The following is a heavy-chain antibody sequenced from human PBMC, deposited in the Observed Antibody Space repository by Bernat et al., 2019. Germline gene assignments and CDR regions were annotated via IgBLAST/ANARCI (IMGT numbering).Heavy chain of an antibody. V-gene: IGHV3-11*06. CDR2: ISSSSSYT. CDR1: GFTFSDSY. CDR3: ARVPYGDYYYMDV. D-gene: IGHD4-17*01. Sequence: QVQLVESGGGLVKPGVSLRLSCAASGFTFSDSYMSWIRQAPGKGLEWVSYISSSSSYTNYADSVKGRFTISRDNAKNSLYLQMNSLRAEDTAVYYCARVPYGDYYYMDVWGKGTTVTVSS. J-gene: IGHJ6*03.